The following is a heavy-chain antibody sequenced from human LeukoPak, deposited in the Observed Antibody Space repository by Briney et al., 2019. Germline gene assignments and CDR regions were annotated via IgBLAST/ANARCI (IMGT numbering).Heavy chain of an antibody. D-gene: IGHD3-22*01. CDR1: GGTFSSYG. CDR3: ASTWATDYYDSSGYLDY. Sequence: GASVKVSCKASGGTFSSYGISWVRQAPGQGLEWMGWISAYNGNTNYAQKLQGRVTMTTDTSTSTAYMELRSLRSDDTAVYYCASTWATDYYDSSGYLDYWGQGTLVTVSS. CDR2: ISAYNGNT. J-gene: IGHJ4*02. V-gene: IGHV1-18*01.